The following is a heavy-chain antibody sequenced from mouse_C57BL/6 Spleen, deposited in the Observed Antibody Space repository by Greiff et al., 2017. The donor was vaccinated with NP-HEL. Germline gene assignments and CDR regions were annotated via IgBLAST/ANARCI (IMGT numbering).Heavy chain of an antibody. CDR3: ARGELDLYYFDY. Sequence: QVPLQHSGPELVKPGASVTISCKASGYAFSSSWMNWVKQTPGKGLEWIGRFYPGDGDTNYNGKFKGKATLTADKPSSTAYMQLSSLTSEDSAVYFCARGELDLYYFDYWGQGTTLTVSS. CDR2: FYPGDGDT. D-gene: IGHD4-1*01. CDR1: GYAFSSSW. J-gene: IGHJ2*01. V-gene: IGHV1-82*01.